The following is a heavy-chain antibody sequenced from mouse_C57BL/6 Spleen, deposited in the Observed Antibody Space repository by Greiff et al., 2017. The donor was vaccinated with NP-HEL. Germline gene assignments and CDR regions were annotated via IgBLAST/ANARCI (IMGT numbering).Heavy chain of an antibody. Sequence: VQLQQSGAELARPGASVKMSCKASGYTFTSYTMHWVKQRPGQGLEWIGYINPSSGYTKYNQKFKDKATLTADKSSSTAYMQLSSLTSEDSAVYYCARGDGYEGYFDVWGTGTTVTVSS. CDR2: INPSSGYT. D-gene: IGHD2-2*01. CDR3: ARGDGYEGYFDV. CDR1: GYTFTSYT. V-gene: IGHV1-4*01. J-gene: IGHJ1*03.